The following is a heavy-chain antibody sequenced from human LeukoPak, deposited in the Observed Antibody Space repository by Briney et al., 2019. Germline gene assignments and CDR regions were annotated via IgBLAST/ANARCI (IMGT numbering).Heavy chain of an antibody. CDR1: GYSFTSYW. Sequence: GESLKISCKGSGYSFTSYWIGWVRQMPGKGLEWMGIIYPGDSDTRYSPSFQGQVTISADKSISTAYLQWSSLKASDTAMYYCARVYYDSSGYQVPDDAFDIWGQGTMVTVSS. CDR2: IYPGDSDT. J-gene: IGHJ3*02. V-gene: IGHV5-51*01. CDR3: ARVYYDSSGYQVPDDAFDI. D-gene: IGHD3-22*01.